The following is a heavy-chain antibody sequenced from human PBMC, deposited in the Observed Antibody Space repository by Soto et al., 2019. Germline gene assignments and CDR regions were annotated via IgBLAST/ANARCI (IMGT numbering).Heavy chain of an antibody. J-gene: IGHJ4*02. CDR2: INTDGTDT. CDR3: KRVRPGPQHYFDY. Sequence: GGSLRLSCAASGFIFDSDWLHWVRQPPGKGLEWVSRINTDGTDTSYADSVTGRFTISRDNARNTLYLQMNNLRAEDTAMYYCKRVRPGPQHYFDYWGQGNVVTVSS. V-gene: IGHV3-74*01. D-gene: IGHD6-6*01. CDR1: GFIFDSDW.